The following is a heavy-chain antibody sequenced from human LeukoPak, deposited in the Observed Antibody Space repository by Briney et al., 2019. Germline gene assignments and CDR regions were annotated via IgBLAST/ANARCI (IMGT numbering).Heavy chain of an antibody. D-gene: IGHD3-22*01. CDR2: ISSSSSTI. V-gene: IGHV3-48*01. CDR1: GFTFSSYS. J-gene: IGHJ3*02. Sequence: GGSLRLSCAASGFTFSSYSMNWVRQAPGKGLEWVSYISSSSSTIYYADSVKGRFTISRDNAKNSLYLQMNSLRAEDTAVYYCARDYRQYYYDSSGPDAFDIWGQGTMVTVSS. CDR3: ARDYRQYYYDSSGPDAFDI.